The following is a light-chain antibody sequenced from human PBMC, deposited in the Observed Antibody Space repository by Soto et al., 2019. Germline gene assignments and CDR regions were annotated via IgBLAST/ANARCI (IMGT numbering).Light chain of an antibody. V-gene: IGKV1-27*01. J-gene: IGKJ1*01. CDR1: QGISNN. Sequence: DIQMTQSPSSLSASVGERVIITCRASQGISNNLAWYQQKPGRVPTLLISAASRLQSGVPPRFSAYGSETDFTLIITDLQPEDLGTYYFQRYNHGSKFGQGTKVEI. CDR2: AAS. CDR3: QRYNHGSK.